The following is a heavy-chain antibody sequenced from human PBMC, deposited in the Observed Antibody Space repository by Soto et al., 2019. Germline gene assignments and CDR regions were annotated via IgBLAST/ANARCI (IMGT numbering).Heavy chain of an antibody. CDR3: ARQPTKIAYY. D-gene: IGHD1-1*01. CDR2: IYPGDSDT. J-gene: IGHJ4*02. V-gene: IGHV5-51*01. Sequence: GQSLKISCKASGYSFTSYWFAWVRQMPGKGLDLMGIIYPGDSDTRYSPSFKGQVTISADKSISTAYLQWSSLKASDTAMYYCARQPTKIAYYWRQGIL. CDR1: GYSFTSYW.